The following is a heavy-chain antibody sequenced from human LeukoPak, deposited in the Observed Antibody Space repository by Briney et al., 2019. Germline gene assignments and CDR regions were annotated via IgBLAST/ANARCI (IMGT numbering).Heavy chain of an antibody. V-gene: IGHV3-33*06. J-gene: IGHJ6*03. CDR3: AKEGDQFRGYLDA. CDR2: ILHDRIVE. CDR1: GFMFSRLG. Sequence: GGXXRLSCAASGFMFSRLGMQWVSQAPGEGLEWVAIILHDRIVEEYAHSVNGPFTISRHNSQNPLYLQMNSLRDDDTAVYYCAKEGDQFRGYLDAWGKGTTVTVSS. D-gene: IGHD3-16*01.